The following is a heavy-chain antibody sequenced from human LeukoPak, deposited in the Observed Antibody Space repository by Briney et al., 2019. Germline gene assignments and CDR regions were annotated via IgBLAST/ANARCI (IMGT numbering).Heavy chain of an antibody. J-gene: IGHJ3*02. Sequence: PSETLSLTCAVYGESFSGYYWIWIRQPPGKGLEWIGYIYYSGSTNYNPSLKSRVTISVDTSKNQFSLKLSSVTAADTAVYYCASVGATVDAFDIWGQGTMVTVSS. D-gene: IGHD1-26*01. CDR2: IYYSGST. CDR3: ASVGATVDAFDI. CDR1: GESFSGYY. V-gene: IGHV4-59*01.